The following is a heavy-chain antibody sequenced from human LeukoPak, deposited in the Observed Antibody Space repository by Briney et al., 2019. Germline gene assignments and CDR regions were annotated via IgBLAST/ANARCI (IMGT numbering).Heavy chain of an antibody. CDR2: IYTSGST. Sequence: ETLSLTCTVSGGSISSYYWSWIRQPAGKGLEWIGRIYTSGSTNYNPSLKSRVTMSVDTSKNQFSLKLSSVTAADTAVYYCARDGLGYCSSTSCRSMPFDIWGQGTMVTVSS. D-gene: IGHD2-2*01. CDR3: ARDGLGYCSSTSCRSMPFDI. V-gene: IGHV4-4*07. J-gene: IGHJ3*02. CDR1: GGSISSYY.